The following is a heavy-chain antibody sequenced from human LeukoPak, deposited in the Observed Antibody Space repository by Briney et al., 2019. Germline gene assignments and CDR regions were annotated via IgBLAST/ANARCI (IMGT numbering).Heavy chain of an antibody. Sequence: GGSLRLSCAASGFSFSSYAMSWVRQAPGEGLEWVSAISGSGGSTYYADSVKGRFTISRDNSKNTLYLQMNSLRAEDTAVYYCARFNWELKHYYYYYMDVWGKGTTVTVSS. CDR1: GFSFSSYA. V-gene: IGHV3-23*01. CDR2: ISGSGGST. D-gene: IGHD4-23*01. J-gene: IGHJ6*03. CDR3: ARFNWELKHYYYYYMDV.